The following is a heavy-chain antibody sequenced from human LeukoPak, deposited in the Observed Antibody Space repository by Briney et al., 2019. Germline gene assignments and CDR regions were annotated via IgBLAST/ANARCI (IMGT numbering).Heavy chain of an antibody. CDR3: ARADLAAAVGFDY. CDR2: IISTSDTI. V-gene: IGHV3-48*02. D-gene: IGHD6-13*01. CDR1: GFTFNTYA. Sequence: GGSLRLSCAASGFTFNTYAMNWVRQAPGKGLEWVSYIISTSDTIYYADSVKGRFTVSRDNAKNSLYLQMNSLRDEDTAVYYCARADLAAAVGFDYWGQGTLVTVSS. J-gene: IGHJ4*02.